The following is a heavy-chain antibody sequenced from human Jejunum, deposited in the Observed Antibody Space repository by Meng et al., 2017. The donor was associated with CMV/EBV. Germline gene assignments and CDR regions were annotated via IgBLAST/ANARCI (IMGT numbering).Heavy chain of an antibody. CDR3: ARGNYGFDY. D-gene: IGHD4-17*01. Sequence: QVQLVESGGDLVKPGGSLRLSCAASGFPFGAYYMTWIRQAPGKGLEWIAYITGPGTTMYYADSVRGRFTTSRDNAKDSLYLQMNSLRAEDTAVYYCARGNYGFDYWGQGTLVTVSS. V-gene: IGHV3-11*01. CDR1: GFPFGAYY. CDR2: ITGPGTTM. J-gene: IGHJ4*02.